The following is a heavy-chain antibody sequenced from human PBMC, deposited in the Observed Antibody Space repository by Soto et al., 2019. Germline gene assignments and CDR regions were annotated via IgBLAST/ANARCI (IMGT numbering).Heavy chain of an antibody. J-gene: IGHJ4*02. D-gene: IGHD1-26*01. CDR2: IIPILGIA. CDR3: ASRYSGGHEYLGY. V-gene: IGHV1-69*02. Sequence: QVQLVQSGAEVKKPGSSVKVSCKASGGTFSSYTISWVRQAPGQGLEWMGRIIPILGIANYAQKFQGRVTITGDKSTSTVYMELSSLRSEDTAVYYCASRYSGGHEYLGYWGQGTLGTVSS. CDR1: GGTFSSYT.